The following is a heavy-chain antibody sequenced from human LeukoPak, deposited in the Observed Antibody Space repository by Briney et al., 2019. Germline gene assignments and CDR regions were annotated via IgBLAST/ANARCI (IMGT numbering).Heavy chain of an antibody. CDR2: IYDRGPA. D-gene: IGHD3-10*01. V-gene: IGHV4-30-2*06. J-gene: IGHJ5*02. Sequence: PSQTLSLTCTVSGGAIASGGYSWNWIRQSPGKGLEWIGCIYDRGPAYYNPSLKSRFTISVDRPKNQFFLNVTSLTAADTAAYYCARSRQASGLLSSWGQGTPVVVSS. CDR3: ARSRQASGLLSS. CDR1: GGAIASGGYS.